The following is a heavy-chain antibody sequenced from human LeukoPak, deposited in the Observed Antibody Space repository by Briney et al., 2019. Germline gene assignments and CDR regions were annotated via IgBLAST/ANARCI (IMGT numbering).Heavy chain of an antibody. V-gene: IGHV1-18*01. CDR2: ISGYNSNT. Sequence: ASVKVSCKASGYTFTSYGISWVRQAPGQGLEWMGWISGYNSNTNYARKLQGRVTMTTDTSSSTAYMELRSLRSDDTAVYFCARDSATGTTTFVDYWGQGTLVTVSS. CDR1: GYTFTSYG. J-gene: IGHJ4*02. D-gene: IGHD1-1*01. CDR3: ARDSATGTTTFVDY.